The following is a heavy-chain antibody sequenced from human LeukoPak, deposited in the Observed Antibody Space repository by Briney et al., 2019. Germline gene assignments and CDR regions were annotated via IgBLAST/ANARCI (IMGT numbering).Heavy chain of an antibody. CDR2: IKRDGSDK. Sequence: GGSLRLTCAASGFTFSSYWMSWVRQAPGKGLEWVANIKRDGSDKYYVDSVRGRFTISRDNAKNSLYLQMNSLSAEGTAVYYCARDGYYIVDYWGQGTLVTVSS. CDR3: ARDGYYIVDY. J-gene: IGHJ4*02. V-gene: IGHV3-7*01. D-gene: IGHD1-26*01. CDR1: GFTFSSYW.